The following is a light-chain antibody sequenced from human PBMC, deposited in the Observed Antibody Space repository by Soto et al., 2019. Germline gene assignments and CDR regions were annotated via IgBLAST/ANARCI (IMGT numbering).Light chain of an antibody. J-gene: IGKJ1*01. Sequence: ETVMTQSLVPLSVSPGERANLSCRASQSVASNLAWYQQQPGQAPRLLIYDASTRATGVPARFSGSGSGTEFTLSISSLQSEDSAVYYCQQYNNWPWTFGQGTKVEIK. CDR2: DAS. V-gene: IGKV3-15*01. CDR1: QSVASN. CDR3: QQYNNWPWT.